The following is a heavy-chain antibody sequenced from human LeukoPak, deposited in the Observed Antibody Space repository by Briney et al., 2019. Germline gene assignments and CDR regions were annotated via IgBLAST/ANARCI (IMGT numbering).Heavy chain of an antibody. Sequence: PGGSLRLSCAASGFTFSSYGMNWVRQAPGKGLEWVSYISSSGSTIYYADSVKGRFTISRDNAKNSPYLQMNSLRAEDTAVYYCARDLNWNDGFDYWGQGTLVTVSS. V-gene: IGHV3-48*03. CDR1: GFTFSSYG. D-gene: IGHD1-1*01. J-gene: IGHJ4*02. CDR3: ARDLNWNDGFDY. CDR2: ISSSGSTI.